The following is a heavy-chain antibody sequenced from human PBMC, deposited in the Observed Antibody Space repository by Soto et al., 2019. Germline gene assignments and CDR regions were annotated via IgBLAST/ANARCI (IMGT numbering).Heavy chain of an antibody. CDR3: ARRVYGDYGMDV. V-gene: IGHV3-33*01. Sequence: QVQLVESGGGVVQPGRSLRLSCVASGFTFSSYGMHWVRQAPGKGLEWVAVIWHDGSNKYYADSLKGRFSISRDNSKNTLDLQLNSLRVEDTGVYYCARRVYGDYGMDVWGQGTTVTVSS. CDR2: IWHDGSNK. J-gene: IGHJ6*02. D-gene: IGHD4-17*01. CDR1: GFTFSSYG.